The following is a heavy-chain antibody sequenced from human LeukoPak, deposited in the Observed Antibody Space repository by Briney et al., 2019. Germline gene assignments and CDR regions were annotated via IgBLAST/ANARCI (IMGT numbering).Heavy chain of an antibody. CDR2: IYYSGST. D-gene: IGHD2-2*02. CDR1: GGSISSYY. J-gene: IGHJ4*02. CDR3: ASAPTRVGYCSSTSCYNHADYFDY. Sequence: PSETLSLTCTVSGGSISSYYWSWIRQPPGKGLGWIGYIYYSGSTNYNPSLKSRVTISVDTSKNQFSPKLSSVTAADTAVYYCASAPTRVGYCSSTSCYNHADYFDYWGQGTLVTVSS. V-gene: IGHV4-59*01.